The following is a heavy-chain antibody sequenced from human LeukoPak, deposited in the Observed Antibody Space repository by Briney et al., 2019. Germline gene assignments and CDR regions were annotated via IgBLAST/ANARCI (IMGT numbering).Heavy chain of an antibody. J-gene: IGHJ4*02. V-gene: IGHV4-59*01. CDR3: ARGGIGTAGPVGY. CDR1: GGSISRYY. D-gene: IGHD6-13*01. CDR2: IYYSGST. Sequence: NPSETLSLTCSVSGGSISRYYWSWIRQPPGKRLEWIGYIYYSGSTNYNPSLKSRVIISVDTSKNQFSLKLSSVTAADTAVYYCARGGIGTAGPVGYWGQGTLVTVSS.